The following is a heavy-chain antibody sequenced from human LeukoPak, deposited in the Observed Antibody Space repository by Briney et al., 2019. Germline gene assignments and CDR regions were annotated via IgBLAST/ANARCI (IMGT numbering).Heavy chain of an antibody. Sequence: AAVTVSFKASGYTFTSYDINWVRQATGQGGEWMGWMNPNSGNTGYAQKFQGRVTITRNTSISTPYMELSSLRSEDTAVYYCARYPFTRSFDPWGQGTLVTVSS. CDR2: MNPNSGNT. V-gene: IGHV1-8*03. CDR1: GYTFTSYD. CDR3: ARYPFTRSFDP. J-gene: IGHJ5*02. D-gene: IGHD2-2*01.